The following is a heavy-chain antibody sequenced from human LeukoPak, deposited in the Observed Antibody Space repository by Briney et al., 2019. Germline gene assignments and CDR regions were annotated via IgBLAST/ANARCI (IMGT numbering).Heavy chain of an antibody. D-gene: IGHD3-10*01. V-gene: IGHV4-38-2*01. CDR3: ARSEVEWDVLLWFGELFRGTYFDY. CDR2: IYHSGST. Sequence: KPSETLSLTCAVSGYSISSGYYWGWVRQPPGKGLEWIGSIYHSGSTYYNPSLKSRVTISVDTSKNQFSLKLSSVTAGDTAVYYCARSEVEWDVLLWFGELFRGTYFDYWGQGTLVTV. CDR1: GYSISSGYY. J-gene: IGHJ4*02.